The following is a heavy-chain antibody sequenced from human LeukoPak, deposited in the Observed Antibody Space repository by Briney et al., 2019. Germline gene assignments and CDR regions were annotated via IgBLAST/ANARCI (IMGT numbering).Heavy chain of an antibody. V-gene: IGHV3-49*03. D-gene: IGHD1-1*01. CDR1: GFTFGDYA. CDR2: IRSKAYGGTT. J-gene: IGHJ6*03. Sequence: GGSLRLSCTASGFTFGDYAMSWFRQAPGKGLEWVGFIRSKAYGGTTEYAASVKGRFTISRDDSKSIAYLQMNSLKTEDTAVYYCTIGWNDGHYYYYYYMDVWGKGTTVTVSS. CDR3: TIGWNDGHYYYYYYMDV.